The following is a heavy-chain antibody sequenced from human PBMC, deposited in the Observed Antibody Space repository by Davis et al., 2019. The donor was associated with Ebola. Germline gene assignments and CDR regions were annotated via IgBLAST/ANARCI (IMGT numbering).Heavy chain of an antibody. CDR3: ARGPYKQSVY. D-gene: IGHD1-14*01. V-gene: IGHV7-4-1*02. Sequence: ASVKVSCKASGYTFNTYAINWVRQAPGQGLEWMGWINTNTGNQTYAQGFTGRFVFSLDTSVSTAYLQISSLKAEDTAVYYCARGPYKQSVYWGQGTLVTVST. J-gene: IGHJ4*02. CDR2: INTNTGNQ. CDR1: GYTFNTYA.